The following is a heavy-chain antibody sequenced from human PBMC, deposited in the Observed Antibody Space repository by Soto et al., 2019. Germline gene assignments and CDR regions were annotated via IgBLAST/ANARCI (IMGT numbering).Heavy chain of an antibody. J-gene: IGHJ3*02. V-gene: IGHV1-18*01. CDR3: ARVDYDFWSGRPDAFDI. CDR1: GYTFTSYG. D-gene: IGHD3-3*01. CDR2: ISAYNGNT. Sequence: QVQLVQSGAEVKKPGASVKVSCKASGYTFTSYGISWVRQAPGQGLEWMGWISAYNGNTNYAQKLQGRVTMTTDTSTSTAYMELRRLRSDDTAVYYCARVDYDFWSGRPDAFDIWGQGTMVTVSS.